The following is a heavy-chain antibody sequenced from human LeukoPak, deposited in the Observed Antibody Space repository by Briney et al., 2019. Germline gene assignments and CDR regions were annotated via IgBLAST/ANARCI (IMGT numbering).Heavy chain of an antibody. CDR3: ARGYCSSTSCSPPSP. CDR1: GFTFSSYA. CDR2: ISYDGSNK. V-gene: IGHV3-30-3*01. D-gene: IGHD2-2*01. J-gene: IGHJ5*02. Sequence: PGGSLRLSCAASGFTFSSYAMHWVRQAPGKGLEWVAVISYDGSNKYYADSVRGRFTIFRDNSKNTLYLQMISLRAEDTAVYYCARGYCSSTSCSPPSPWGQGTLVTVSS.